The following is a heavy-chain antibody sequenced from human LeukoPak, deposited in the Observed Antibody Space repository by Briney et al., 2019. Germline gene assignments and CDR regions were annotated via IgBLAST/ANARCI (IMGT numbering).Heavy chain of an antibody. CDR2: IYYSGST. CDR3: ARFASNTYYLNMDV. V-gene: IGHV4-59*01. J-gene: IGHJ6*03. D-gene: IGHD1/OR15-1a*01. CDR1: GGSISHYY. Sequence: SETLSLTCTVSGGSISHYYWSWIRQPPGKGLEWIGYIYYSGSTNYNPSLKSRVTISVDTSKNQFSLKLSSVTAADTALYYCARFASNTYYLNMDVWGKGTTVTISS.